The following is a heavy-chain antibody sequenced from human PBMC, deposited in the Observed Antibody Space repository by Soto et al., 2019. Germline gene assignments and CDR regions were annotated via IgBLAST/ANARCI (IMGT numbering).Heavy chain of an antibody. CDR1: GYTFTSYD. D-gene: IGHD3-16*01. V-gene: IGHV1-8*01. J-gene: IGHJ5*02. CDR3: AREVAGTFVP. Sequence: QVQLVQSGAEVKKPGASVKVSCKASGYTFTSYDINWVRQATGQGLEWMGWMNPNSGNTAYAQQFQSRLTMTRNTSISTAYMKLSSLRSEDTAVYYCAREVAGTFVPWGQGTLVTVSS. CDR2: MNPNSGNT.